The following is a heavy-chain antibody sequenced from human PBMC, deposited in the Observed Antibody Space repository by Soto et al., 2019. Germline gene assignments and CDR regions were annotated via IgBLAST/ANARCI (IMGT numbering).Heavy chain of an antibody. CDR1: GFTCRNYG. J-gene: IGHJ3*01. CDR3: ARDQLYYNDISGRPLNAFDV. V-gene: IGHV3-48*01. CDR2: IGIGSSTK. Sequence: GVSLRLSCAAAGFTCRNYGMNWVRQAPGKGLEWVSYIGIGSSTKYYADSVKGRFTISRDNAKNSLYLQMNSLRAEDTAVYYCARDQLYYNDISGRPLNAFDVWGQGTMVTVSS. D-gene: IGHD3-22*01.